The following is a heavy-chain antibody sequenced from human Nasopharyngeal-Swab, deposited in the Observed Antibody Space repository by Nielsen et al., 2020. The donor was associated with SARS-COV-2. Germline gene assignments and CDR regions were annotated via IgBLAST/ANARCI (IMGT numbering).Heavy chain of an antibody. CDR1: GGSIISYY. CDR2: IYYSGST. J-gene: IGHJ6*03. CDR3: ARTIGASRGYSYGSYYYMDV. V-gene: IGHV4-59*01. Sequence: GSLRLSCTVSGGSIISYYWSWIRQPPGKGLEWIGYIYYSGSTNYNPSLKSRVTISVDTSKNQFSLKLSSVTAADTAVYYCARTIGASRGYSYGSYYYMDVWGKGTTVTVSS. D-gene: IGHD5-18*01.